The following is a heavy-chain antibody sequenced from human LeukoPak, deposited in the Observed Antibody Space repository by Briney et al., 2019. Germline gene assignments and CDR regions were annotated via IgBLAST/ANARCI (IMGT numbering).Heavy chain of an antibody. D-gene: IGHD6-19*01. CDR3: ARHLGSGWTPFDY. CDR1: GGSFSGYY. V-gene: IGHV4-34*01. CDR2: INHSGST. Sequence: PSETLSLTCAVYGGSFSGYYWSWIRQPPGKGLEWIGEINHSGSTNYNPSLKSRVTISLDTSKNQFSLRLSSLTAADTAVYYCARHLGSGWTPFDYWGQGTLVTVSS. J-gene: IGHJ4*02.